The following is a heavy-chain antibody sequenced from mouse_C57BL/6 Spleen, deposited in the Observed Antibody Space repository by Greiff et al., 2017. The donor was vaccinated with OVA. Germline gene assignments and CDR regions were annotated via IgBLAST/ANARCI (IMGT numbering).Heavy chain of an antibody. CDR1: GYTFTSYW. CDR3: AREGADGYDRAYYAMDY. D-gene: IGHD2-2*01. J-gene: IGHJ4*01. CDR2: IHPNSGST. V-gene: IGHV1-64*01. Sequence: QVQLQQPGAELVKPGASVKLSCKASGYTFTSYWMHWVKQRPGQGLEWIGMIHPNSGSTNYNEKFKSKATLTVDKSSSTAYMQLSSLTSEDSAVYYCAREGADGYDRAYYAMDYWGQGTSVTVSS.